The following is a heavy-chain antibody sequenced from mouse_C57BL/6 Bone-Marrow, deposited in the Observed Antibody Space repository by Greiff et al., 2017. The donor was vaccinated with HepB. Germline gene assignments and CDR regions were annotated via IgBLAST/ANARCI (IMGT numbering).Heavy chain of an antibody. CDR3: ARSAGSSDYYAMDY. CDR2: INYDGSST. D-gene: IGHD1-1*01. CDR1: GFTFSDYY. V-gene: IGHV5-16*01. Sequence: EVHLVESEGGLVQPGRSMKLSCTASGFTFSDYYMAWVRQVPEKGLEWVANINYDGSSTYYLDSLKSRFIISRDNAKNILYLQMSSLKSEDTATYYCARSAGSSDYYAMDYWGQGTSVTVSS. J-gene: IGHJ4*01.